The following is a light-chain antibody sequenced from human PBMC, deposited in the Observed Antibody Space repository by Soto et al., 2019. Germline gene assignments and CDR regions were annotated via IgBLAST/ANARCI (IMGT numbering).Light chain of an antibody. CDR3: QSYDSRNVV. CDR1: SGSISSNY. V-gene: IGLV6-57*02. CDR2: ADN. Sequence: NFMLTQPHSVSESPGKTVTICCTGSSGSISSNYVQWYQQRPGSAPTTLIYADNQRPSGVPDRFSGSIDSSSNSASLTLSGLKTEDEADYYCQSYDSRNVVFGGETKVTV. J-gene: IGLJ2*01.